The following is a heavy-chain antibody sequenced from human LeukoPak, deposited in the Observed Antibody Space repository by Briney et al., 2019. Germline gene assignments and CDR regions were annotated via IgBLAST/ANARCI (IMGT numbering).Heavy chain of an antibody. CDR3: ARSGTYYNNWFDP. V-gene: IGHV4-61*09. CDR1: GGSISSGSYY. Sequence: SETLSLTCTVSGGSISSGSYYWSWIRQPAGKGLEWIGHIYTNGNTNFNPSLKSRVTISVDTSKNQFSLNLNSVTAADTAVYYCARSGTYYNNWFDPWGQGTLVIVSS. J-gene: IGHJ5*02. D-gene: IGHD3-10*01. CDR2: IYTNGNT.